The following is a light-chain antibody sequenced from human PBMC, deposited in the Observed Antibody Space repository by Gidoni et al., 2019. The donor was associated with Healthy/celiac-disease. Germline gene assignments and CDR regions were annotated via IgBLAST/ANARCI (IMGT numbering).Light chain of an antibody. CDR1: QSVSSSS. Sequence: EFLSTPSPGTLSLSPGERATLSCRASQSVSSSSLAWYQQKPGQAPRLLIYGASSRATGIPDRFSGSGSGTDFTLTISRLEPEDFAVYYCQQYGSSPGFTFGPGTKVDIK. CDR3: QQYGSSPGFT. V-gene: IGKV3-20*01. J-gene: IGKJ3*01. CDR2: GAS.